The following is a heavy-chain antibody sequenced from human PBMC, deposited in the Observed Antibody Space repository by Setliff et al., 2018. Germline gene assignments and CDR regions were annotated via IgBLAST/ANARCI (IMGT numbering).Heavy chain of an antibody. D-gene: IGHD1-26*01. CDR1: GGSFSSYA. V-gene: IGHV1-69*13. Sequence: SVKVSCKASGGSFSSYAVNWVRQAPGQGLEWMGGIIPMFGTTYYAQRFQDRATITAEESTTTAYMELISLRSDDTAVYYCAINVHTAGGADFWGQGTLVTVSS. J-gene: IGHJ4*02. CDR3: AINVHTAGGADF. CDR2: IIPMFGTT.